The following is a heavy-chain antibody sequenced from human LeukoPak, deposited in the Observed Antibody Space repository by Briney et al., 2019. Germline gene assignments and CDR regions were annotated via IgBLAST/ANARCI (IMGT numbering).Heavy chain of an antibody. CDR3: ARDSSDYYFDY. Sequence: SETLSLTCTVSGGSISSRSYYWGWIRQPPGKGLEWIGSIFYSGSTYYNPSLKSRFTISADTSNNQFSLMLISVTAADTAIYYCARDSSDYYFDYWGQGALVTVSS. V-gene: IGHV4-39*01. J-gene: IGHJ4*02. CDR1: GGSISSRSYY. CDR2: IFYSGST. D-gene: IGHD3-22*01.